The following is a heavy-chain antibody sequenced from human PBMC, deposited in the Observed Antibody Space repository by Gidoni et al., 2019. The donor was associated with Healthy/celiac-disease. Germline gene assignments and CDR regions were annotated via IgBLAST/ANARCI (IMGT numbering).Heavy chain of an antibody. Sequence: EVQPLESGGGLVQPGGSLRLSCAASGFTFSRYAMSWLRQAPGKGLEWVSAISGSGGSTYYAASVTGRFTISRDNSKNTLYLQMNSLRAEDTAVYYCATKSPVGQKPYYDIRPPHPWGQGTLVTVSS. CDR3: ATKSPVGQKPYYDIRPPHP. J-gene: IGHJ5*02. CDR2: ISGSGGST. V-gene: IGHV3-23*01. CDR1: GFTFSRYA. D-gene: IGHD3-9*01.